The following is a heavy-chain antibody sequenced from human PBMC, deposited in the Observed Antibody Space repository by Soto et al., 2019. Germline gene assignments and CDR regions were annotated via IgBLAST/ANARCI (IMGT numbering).Heavy chain of an antibody. CDR1: GFTFSSYA. V-gene: IGHV3-23*01. CDR2: ISGSGDST. D-gene: IGHD6-13*01. CDR3: AKDRDGAAAGPTKCYGMDV. J-gene: IGHJ6*02. Sequence: EVQLLESGGGLVQPGGSLRLSCAASGFTFSSYAMSWVRQAPGKGLEWVSVISGSGDSTYYADSVRGRFTISRDNSKNPLYLQMNSLTTEDTAVNYCAKDRDGAAAGPTKCYGMDVCGQGTTVTV.